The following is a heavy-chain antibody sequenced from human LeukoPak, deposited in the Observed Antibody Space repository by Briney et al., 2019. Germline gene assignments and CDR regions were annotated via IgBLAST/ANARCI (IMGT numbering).Heavy chain of an antibody. J-gene: IGHJ1*01. CDR3: ARRDDYGGRGYFQH. V-gene: IGHV4-39*01. CDR2: IYYRGST. Sequence: SETLSLTCTFCGGFNRSSSYYWGWIREPPGKGLEWIGSIYYRGSTYYNPSLKSRVPISVDTSKKQFSLKLRSVTAADTGVYYRARRDDYGGRGYFQHWGQGTLVTVSS. CDR1: GGFNRSSSYY. D-gene: IGHD4-23*01.